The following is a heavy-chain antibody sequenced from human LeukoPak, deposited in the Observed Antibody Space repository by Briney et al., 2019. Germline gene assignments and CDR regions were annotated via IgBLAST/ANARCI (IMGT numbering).Heavy chain of an antibody. CDR1: GITLSNYG. CDR3: AKRGVVIRVILVGFQKEAYYFDS. Sequence: GGSLRLSCAVSGITLSNYGMSWVRQAPGKGLERVAGISGSGGSKKNADSVKGRFTISRDNSKNTLYLQMNSLRVEDTAVYFCAKRGVVIRVILVGFQKEAYYFDSWGQGALVTVSS. J-gene: IGHJ4*02. CDR2: ISGSGGSK. D-gene: IGHD3-22*01. V-gene: IGHV3-23*01.